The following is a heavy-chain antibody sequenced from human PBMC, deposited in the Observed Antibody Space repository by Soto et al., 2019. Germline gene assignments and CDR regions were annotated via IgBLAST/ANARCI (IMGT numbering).Heavy chain of an antibody. CDR2: IYSGGST. CDR3: AREWGGYSYGYFFDY. CDR1: GFTVSSNY. Sequence: GGCLRLSCAASGFTVSSNYMSWVRQAPGKGLEWVSVIYSGGSTYYADSVKGRFTISRDNSKNTLYLQMNSLRAEDTALYYCAREWGGYSYGYFFDYWGQGTPVTVSS. J-gene: IGHJ4*02. D-gene: IGHD5-18*01. V-gene: IGHV3-53*01.